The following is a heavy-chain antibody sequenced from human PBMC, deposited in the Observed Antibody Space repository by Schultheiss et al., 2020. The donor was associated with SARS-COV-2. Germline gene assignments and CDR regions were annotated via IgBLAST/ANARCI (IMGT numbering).Heavy chain of an antibody. J-gene: IGHJ4*02. CDR1: GGSFSGYY. D-gene: IGHD3-3*01. Sequence: QTLSLTCAVYGGSFSGYYWSWIRQPPGKGLEWIGEINHSGSTNYNPSLKSRVTISVDTSKNQFSLKLSSVTAADTAVYYCARKYPVVGLEWSRWGQGTLVTVSS. CDR3: ARKYPVVGLEWSR. V-gene: IGHV4-34*01. CDR2: INHSGST.